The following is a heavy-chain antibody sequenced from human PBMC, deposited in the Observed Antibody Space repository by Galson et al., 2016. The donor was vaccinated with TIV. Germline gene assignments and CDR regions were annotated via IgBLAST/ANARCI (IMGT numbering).Heavy chain of an antibody. CDR3: VRGVLVGPGVKMGMRAFDI. D-gene: IGHD2-15*01. J-gene: IGHJ3*02. CDR2: IRTDGTTT. Sequence: SLRLSCAASGFTFGSHWMHWVRQVPGKGLVWVSRIRTDGTTTAYADSVKGRFTISRDNAKNTLYLQVNSLRDDDTAVYHCVRGVLVGPGVKMGMRAFDIWGRGTTVTVSS. V-gene: IGHV3-74*01. CDR1: GFTFGSHW.